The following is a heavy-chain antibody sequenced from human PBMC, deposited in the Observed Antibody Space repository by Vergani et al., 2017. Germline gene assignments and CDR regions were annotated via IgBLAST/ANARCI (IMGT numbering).Heavy chain of an antibody. CDR2: IYYSGST. CDR3: ARSSFLGFKGRAYDY. Sequence: QLQLQESGPGLVKPSETLSLTCTVSGGSISSSSYYWGWIRQPPGKGLEWIGYIYYSGSTYYNPSLKSRVTISVDTSKNQFSLKLSSVTAADTAVYYCARSSFLGFKGRAYDYWGQGTLVTVSS. CDR1: GGSISSSSYY. D-gene: IGHD3-10*01. J-gene: IGHJ4*02. V-gene: IGHV4-39*07.